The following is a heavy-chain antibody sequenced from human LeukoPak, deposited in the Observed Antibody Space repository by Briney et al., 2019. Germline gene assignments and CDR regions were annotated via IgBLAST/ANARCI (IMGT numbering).Heavy chain of an antibody. J-gene: IGHJ4*02. Sequence: GGSLRLSCAASGFTFSSYSMNWVRQAPGKGLEWVSSISSSSSYIYYADSVKGRFTISRDNAKDSLYLQMNSLRAEDTATYYCAKGYYFDILSGYSSLDSWGQGTLVTVSS. V-gene: IGHV3-21*01. CDR3: AKGYYFDILSGYSSLDS. CDR2: ISSSSSYI. D-gene: IGHD3-9*01. CDR1: GFTFSSYS.